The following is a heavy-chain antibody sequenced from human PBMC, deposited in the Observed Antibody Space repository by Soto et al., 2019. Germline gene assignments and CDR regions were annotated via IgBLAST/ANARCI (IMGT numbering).Heavy chain of an antibody. J-gene: IGHJ1*01. CDR1: GYIFTSYG. CDR3: ARGSGQGLVYD. CDR2: ISTYNGNT. V-gene: IGHV1-18*01. D-gene: IGHD6-19*01. Sequence: QVQLVQSGAEVKKPGASVKVSCKASGYIFTSYGISWVRQAPGQGLEWMGRISTYNGNTKYAQKLQGRVTMTTDTCAGIAYMEWRRLRADDTDVYSCARGSGQGLVYDWGQGTLVTVSS.